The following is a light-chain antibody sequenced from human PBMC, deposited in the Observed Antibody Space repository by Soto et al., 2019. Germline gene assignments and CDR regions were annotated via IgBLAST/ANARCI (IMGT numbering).Light chain of an antibody. CDR1: QSVSSSY. J-gene: IGKJ1*01. CDR2: GAS. CDR3: QQRRT. Sequence: EIVLTQSPGTLSLSPGERATLSCRASQSVSSSYLSWYQQKPCQSPSLLIYGASSRATGIPDRFSGSVSGTNFTLTISRLEPEDFAVYYCQQRRTFGQGTKVDIK. V-gene: IGKV3-20*01.